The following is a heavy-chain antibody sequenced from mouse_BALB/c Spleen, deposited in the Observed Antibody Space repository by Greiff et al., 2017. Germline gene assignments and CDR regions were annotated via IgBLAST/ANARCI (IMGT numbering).Heavy chain of an antibody. CDR3: ARYGNYAFYYAMDY. CDR2: ISYSGST. J-gene: IGHJ4*01. Sequence: EVQLVESGPGLVKPSQSLSLTCTVTGYSITSDYAWNWIRQFPGNKLEWMGYISYSGSTSYNPSLKSRISITRDTSKNQFFLQLNSVTTEDTATYYCARYGNYAFYYAMDYWGQGTSVTVSS. CDR1: GYSITSDYA. V-gene: IGHV3-2*02. D-gene: IGHD2-1*01.